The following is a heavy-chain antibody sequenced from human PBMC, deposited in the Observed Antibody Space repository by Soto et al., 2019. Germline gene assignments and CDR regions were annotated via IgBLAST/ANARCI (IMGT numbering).Heavy chain of an antibody. CDR2: IGTAGDT. Sequence: GGSLRLSCAASGFTFSSYDMHWVRQATGKGLEWVSAIGTAGDTYYPGSVKGRFTISRENAKNSLYLQMNSLRAGDTAVYYCARASAGYSSSWHYYGMDVWGQGTTVTVSS. CDR1: GFTFSSYD. J-gene: IGHJ6*02. D-gene: IGHD6-13*01. V-gene: IGHV3-13*01. CDR3: ARASAGYSSSWHYYGMDV.